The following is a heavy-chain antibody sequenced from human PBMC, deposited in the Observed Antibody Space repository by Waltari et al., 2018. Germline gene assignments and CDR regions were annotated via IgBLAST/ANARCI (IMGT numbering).Heavy chain of an antibody. CDR2: VKQDGSEQ. J-gene: IGHJ5*01. Sequence: EVQLVESGGGLVQPGGSLRLSCVASGFGFTSYWINWVRQAPGKGLEWGANVKQDGSEQYYVGSVKGRFSISRDNAKNSLFLQMNSLRAEDTAVYYCARGLWEGHCTSFACHPNWFDSWGQGTLVTVSS. V-gene: IGHV3-7*04. CDR3: ARGLWEGHCTSFACHPNWFDS. CDR1: GFGFTSYW. D-gene: IGHD2-8*01.